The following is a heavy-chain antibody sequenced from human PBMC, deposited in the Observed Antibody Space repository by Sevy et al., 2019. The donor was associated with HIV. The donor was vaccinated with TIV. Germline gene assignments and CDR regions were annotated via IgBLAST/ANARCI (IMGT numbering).Heavy chain of an antibody. V-gene: IGHV3-9*01. Sequence: SPKISCAASGFTFDDYTMNWVRQAPGKGLEWVSGISWSSGNIAYADSVEGRFTISRDNAKNSLYLQMNSLRVEDTALYYCVKDRSGSYSFDYWGQGTLVTVSS. J-gene: IGHJ4*02. CDR2: ISWSSGNI. CDR3: VKDRSGSYSFDY. CDR1: GFTFDDYT. D-gene: IGHD1-26*01.